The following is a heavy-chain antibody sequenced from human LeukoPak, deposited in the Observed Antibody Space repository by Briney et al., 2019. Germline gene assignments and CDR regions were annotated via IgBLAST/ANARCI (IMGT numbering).Heavy chain of an antibody. J-gene: IGHJ4*02. V-gene: IGHV3-9*01. D-gene: IGHD6-19*01. CDR3: AKDSQYSSGWQGFDY. Sequence: GGSLRLSCAASGFTFDDYAMHWVRQAPGKGLDLVSGISWNSGSIGYADSVKGRFTISRDNAKNSLYLQMNSLRAEDTALYYCAKDSQYSSGWQGFDYWGQGTLVTVSS. CDR2: ISWNSGSI. CDR1: GFTFDDYA.